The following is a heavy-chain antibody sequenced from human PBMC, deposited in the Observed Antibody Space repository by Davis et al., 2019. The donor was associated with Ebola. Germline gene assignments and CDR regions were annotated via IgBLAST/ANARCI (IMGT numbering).Heavy chain of an antibody. CDR1: GYTFTDYY. J-gene: IGHJ5*02. D-gene: IGHD3-22*01. CDR3: ARDGTRISMIVEDWFDP. Sequence: ASVKVSCKASGYTFTDYYMHWVRQAPGQGLEWMGRINPNSGGTYYAQKFHGRVTMTRDTSISTAYMELSRLRSDDTAVYYCARDGTRISMIVEDWFDPWGQGTLVTVSS. CDR2: INPNSGGT. V-gene: IGHV1-2*06.